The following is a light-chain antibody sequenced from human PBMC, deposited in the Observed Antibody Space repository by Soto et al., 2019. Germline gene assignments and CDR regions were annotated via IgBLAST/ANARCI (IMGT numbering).Light chain of an antibody. Sequence: QSALTQPAYVSGSPGQSITISCTGTSSDVGDYNYVSWYQKHPGKAPKLMIYEVSNRPSGVSNRFSGSKSGNPAYLTISGRQAEYEAYYYCSSYTRSSTPDVFGTRTKLTLL. J-gene: IGLJ1*01. V-gene: IGLV2-14*01. CDR2: EVS. CDR3: SSYTRSSTPDV. CDR1: SSDVGDYNY.